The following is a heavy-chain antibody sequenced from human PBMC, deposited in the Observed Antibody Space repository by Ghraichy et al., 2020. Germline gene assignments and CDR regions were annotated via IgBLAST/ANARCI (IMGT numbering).Heavy chain of an antibody. CDR2: INHSGST. CDR1: GGSFSGYY. Sequence: SETLSLTCAVYGGSFSGYYWSWIRQPPGKGLEWIGEINHSGSTNYNPSLKSRVTISVDTSKNQFSLKLSSVTAADTAVYYCARALIYYGGNSAFWFDPWGQGTLVTVSS. CDR3: ARALIYYGGNSAFWFDP. V-gene: IGHV4-34*01. D-gene: IGHD4-23*01. J-gene: IGHJ5*02.